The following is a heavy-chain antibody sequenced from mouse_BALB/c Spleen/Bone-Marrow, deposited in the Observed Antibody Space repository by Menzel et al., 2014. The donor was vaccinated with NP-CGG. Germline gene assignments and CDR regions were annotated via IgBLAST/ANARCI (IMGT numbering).Heavy chain of an antibody. V-gene: IGHV5-6*01. Sequence: EVMLVESGGDLVKPGGSLKLSCAASGFTFSSYVMSWVRQTPDKRLEWVATISSGGSYTYYPDSVKGRFTISRDNAKNTLYLQMGSLKSEDTAMYYCARQTYYDYDGYFDYWGQGTTLTVSS. CDR2: ISSGGSYT. D-gene: IGHD2-4*01. J-gene: IGHJ2*01. CDR3: ARQTYYDYDGYFDY. CDR1: GFTFSSYV.